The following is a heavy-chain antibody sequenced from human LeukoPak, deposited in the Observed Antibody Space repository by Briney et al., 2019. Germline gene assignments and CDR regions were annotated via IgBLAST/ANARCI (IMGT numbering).Heavy chain of an antibody. V-gene: IGHV4-39*07. Sequence: SETLSLTCTVSGGSISSYYWGWVRQPPGKGLEWIGSTYYSGSTYYNPSLKSRVTISVDTSKNQFSLKLNSVTAADTAVYYCARSGYCSNTSCYRYYFDYWGQGTLVTVSS. CDR2: TYYSGST. CDR1: GGSISSYY. CDR3: ARSGYCSNTSCYRYYFDY. J-gene: IGHJ4*02. D-gene: IGHD2-2*02.